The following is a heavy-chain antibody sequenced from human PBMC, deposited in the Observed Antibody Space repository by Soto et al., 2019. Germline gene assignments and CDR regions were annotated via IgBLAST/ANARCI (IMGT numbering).Heavy chain of an antibody. CDR2: ISYDGSNK. J-gene: IGHJ4*02. Sequence: LSLSCAASGFTFSSYAMHWVRQAPGKGLEWVAVISYDGSNKYYADSVKGRFTISRDNSKNTLYLQMNSLRAEDTAVYYCARDHGVAVAGISYYFDYWGQGTLVTVSS. V-gene: IGHV3-30-3*01. CDR3: ARDHGVAVAGISYYFDY. CDR1: GFTFSSYA. D-gene: IGHD6-19*01.